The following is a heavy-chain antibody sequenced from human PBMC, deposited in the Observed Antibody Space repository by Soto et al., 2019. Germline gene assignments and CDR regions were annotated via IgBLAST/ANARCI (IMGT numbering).Heavy chain of an antibody. V-gene: IGHV1-69*05. CDR3: ASGIQLWLRRINNGYSG. J-gene: IGHJ4*02. CDR1: GGTFSTYA. CDR2: IIPMFGTA. Sequence: QVQLVQSGAEVKKPESSVKVSCKAPGGTFSTYAISWVRQAPGQGLEWMGGIIPMFGTANYAQRCQDRVTXTXXESTNTVDMGLSSLRSEDTAMYFCASGIQLWLRRINNGYSGWGQGTLVTVSS. D-gene: IGHD5-18*01.